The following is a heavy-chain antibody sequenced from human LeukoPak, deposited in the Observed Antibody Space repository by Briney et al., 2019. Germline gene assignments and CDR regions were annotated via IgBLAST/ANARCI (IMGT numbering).Heavy chain of an antibody. J-gene: IGHJ3*02. D-gene: IGHD4-23*01. CDR3: ARTPPDYGGRRYRNAFDI. Sequence: PSETLSLTCAVYGGSFSGYYWSWIRQPPGKGLEWIGEINHSGSTNYNPSLKSRVTISVDTSKNQFSLKLSSVTAADTAVYYCARTPPDYGGRRYRNAFDIWGQGTMVTVSS. V-gene: IGHV4-34*01. CDR2: INHSGST. CDR1: GGSFSGYY.